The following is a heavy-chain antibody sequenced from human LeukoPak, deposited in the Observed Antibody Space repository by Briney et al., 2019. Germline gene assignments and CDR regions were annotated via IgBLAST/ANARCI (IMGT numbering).Heavy chain of an antibody. Sequence: SETLSLTCAVYGGSFSGYYWSWIRQPPGKGLEWIGEINHSGSTNYNPSLKSRVTISVDTSKNQFSLKLSSVTAADTAAYYCARGLYSYGWLSNGAHFDYWGQGTLVTVSS. J-gene: IGHJ4*02. V-gene: IGHV4-34*01. CDR1: GGSFSGYY. CDR2: INHSGST. CDR3: ARGLYSYGWLSNGAHFDY. D-gene: IGHD5-18*01.